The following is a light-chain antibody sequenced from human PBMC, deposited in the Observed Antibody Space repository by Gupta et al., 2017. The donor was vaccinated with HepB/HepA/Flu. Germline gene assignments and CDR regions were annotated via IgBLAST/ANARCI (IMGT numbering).Light chain of an antibody. Sequence: DIVMTQSPDSLAVSLGERATINCKSSQRGLYSSNNKNYLAWYQQKPGQPPKLLIYWASIRESGVPDRFSGSGSGTDFTLTISSLQAEDVAVYYCQQYDSTPQTFGQGTKVEIK. CDR1: QRGLYSSNNKNY. J-gene: IGKJ1*01. CDR2: WAS. CDR3: QQYDSTPQT. V-gene: IGKV4-1*01.